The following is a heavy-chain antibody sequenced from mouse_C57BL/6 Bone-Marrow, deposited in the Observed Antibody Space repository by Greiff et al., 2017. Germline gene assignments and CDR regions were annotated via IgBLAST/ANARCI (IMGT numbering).Heavy chain of an antibody. CDR2: IDPANGNT. CDR3: ARPPITTVVARYFDV. J-gene: IGHJ1*03. V-gene: IGHV14-3*01. Sequence: EVQLQQSVAELVRPGASVKLSCTASGFNIKNTYMHWVKQRPEQGLEWIGRIDPANGNTKYAPKFQGKATIPADTSSTTAYLQLSSLTSEDTAIYYCARPPITTVVARYFDVWGTGTTVTVSS. D-gene: IGHD1-1*01. CDR1: GFNIKNTY.